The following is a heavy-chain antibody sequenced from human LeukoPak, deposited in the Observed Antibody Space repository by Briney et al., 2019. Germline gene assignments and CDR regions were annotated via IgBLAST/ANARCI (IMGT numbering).Heavy chain of an antibody. CDR3: ARDRCSSTSCYNWFDP. V-gene: IGHV4-59*01. D-gene: IGHD2-2*01. CDR1: GGSISSYY. Sequence: SETLSLTCTVSGGSISSYYWSWIRQPPGKGLEWIGYIYYSGSTNYNPSLKSRVTISVDTSKNQFSLKLSSVTAAGTAVYYCARDRCSSTSCYNWFDPWGQGTLVTVSS. CDR2: IYYSGST. J-gene: IGHJ5*02.